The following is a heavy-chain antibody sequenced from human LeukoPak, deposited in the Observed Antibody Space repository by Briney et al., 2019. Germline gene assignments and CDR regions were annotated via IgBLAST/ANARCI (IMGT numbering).Heavy chain of an antibody. Sequence: GRSLRLSCAASGFTFSNHIMHWVRQAPGEGLEWVAVVGSAGNNDFYAASVKGRFTISRDTAKDSLYLQMNSLRAEDTAVYYCARDRGHSGYDLYDYWGQGTLVTVSS. D-gene: IGHD5-12*01. CDR3: ARDRGHSGYDLYDY. CDR2: VGSAGNND. CDR1: GFTFSNHI. J-gene: IGHJ4*02. V-gene: IGHV3-33*08.